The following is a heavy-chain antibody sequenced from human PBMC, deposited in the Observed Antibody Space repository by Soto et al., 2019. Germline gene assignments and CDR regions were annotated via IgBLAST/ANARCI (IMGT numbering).Heavy chain of an antibody. J-gene: IGHJ1*01. CDR1: GFTFSSYG. D-gene: IGHD6-19*01. CDR3: AREEYSSGTGYLQH. CDR2: IWYDGSNE. V-gene: IGHV3-33*01. Sequence: QVQLGESGGGVVQPGRSLRLSCAASGFTFSSYGMHWVRQAPGKGLEWVALIWYDGSNEYYVDSVKGRFTSSRDNSKNKLFLQMNSLRDEDTAMYYCAREEYSSGTGYLQHRGQGTLVTVSS.